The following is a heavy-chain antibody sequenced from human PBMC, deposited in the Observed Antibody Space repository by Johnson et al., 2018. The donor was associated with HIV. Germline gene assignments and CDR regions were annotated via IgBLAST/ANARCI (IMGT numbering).Heavy chain of an antibody. CDR2: IPYDGSNK. Sequence: QVQLVESGGGVVQPGRSLRLSCAASGFTFSSYGMHWVRQAPGKGLEWVAIIPYDGSNKHYADSVKGRFTISRDNSKNTLYLQMNRLRAEDTAVYYCAKESETYGGNIGFEHPFDIWGQGTMVTVSS. D-gene: IGHD4-23*01. V-gene: IGHV3-30*18. CDR3: AKESETYGGNIGFEHPFDI. CDR1: GFTFSSYG. J-gene: IGHJ3*02.